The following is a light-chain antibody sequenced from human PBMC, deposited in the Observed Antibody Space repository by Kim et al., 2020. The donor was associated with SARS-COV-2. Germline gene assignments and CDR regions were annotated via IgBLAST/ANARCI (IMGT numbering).Light chain of an antibody. V-gene: IGKV4-1*01. CDR3: QQYYSTPIT. J-gene: IGKJ5*01. CDR2: WAS. CDR1: QSVLYSSNNKSY. Sequence: ATINCKSSQSVLYSSNNKSYLAWYQQNPGRPPELLIYWASSRESGVPDRFSGSGSGTDFTLAISSLQAEDVAVYYCQQYYSTPITFGQETRLEIK.